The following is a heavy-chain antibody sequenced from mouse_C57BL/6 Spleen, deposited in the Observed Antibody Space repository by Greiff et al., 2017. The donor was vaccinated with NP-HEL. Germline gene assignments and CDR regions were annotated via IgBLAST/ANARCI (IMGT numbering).Heavy chain of an antibody. V-gene: IGHV1-61*01. CDR3: ASRLRRGFAY. Sequence: QVQLQQPGAELVRPGSSVKLSCKASGYTFTSYWMDWVKQRPGQGLEWIGNIYPSDSETHYNQKFKDKATLTVDKSSSTAYMQLSSLTSEDSAVYYCASRLRRGFAYWGQGTLVTVSA. CDR2: IYPSDSET. D-gene: IGHD2-12*01. J-gene: IGHJ3*01. CDR1: GYTFTSYW.